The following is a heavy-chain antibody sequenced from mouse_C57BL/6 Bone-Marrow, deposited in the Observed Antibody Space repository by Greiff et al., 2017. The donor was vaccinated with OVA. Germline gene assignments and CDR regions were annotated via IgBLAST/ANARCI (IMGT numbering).Heavy chain of an antibody. CDR1: GFNIKDDY. CDR2: IDPENGDT. V-gene: IGHV14-4*01. J-gene: IGHJ4*01. CDR3: TRYGSSLYYYAMDY. D-gene: IGHD1-1*01. Sequence: VHVKQSGAELVRPGASVKLSCTASGFNIKDDYMHWVKQRPEQGLEWIGWIDPENGDTEYASKFQGKATITADTSSNTAYLQLSSLTSEDTAVYYCTRYGSSLYYYAMDYWGQGTSVTVSS.